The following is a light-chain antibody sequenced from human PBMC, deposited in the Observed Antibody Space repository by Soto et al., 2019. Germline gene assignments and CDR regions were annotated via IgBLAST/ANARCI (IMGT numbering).Light chain of an antibody. CDR1: QSISSY. CDR3: QQSYRTPT. CDR2: GAS. J-gene: IGKJ5*01. Sequence: IQMTQSPSSQSAPLGDRATITCRASQSISSYLNWYQQKPGKAPKLLIYGASTLQSGVPSRFSGSGSGTDYTLTISSLQPEDFATYYCQQSYRTPTFGQGTRLEIK. V-gene: IGKV1-39*01.